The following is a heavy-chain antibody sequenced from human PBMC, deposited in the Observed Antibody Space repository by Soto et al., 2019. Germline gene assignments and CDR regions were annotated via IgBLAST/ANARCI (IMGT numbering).Heavy chain of an antibody. CDR1: GGSNSSYY. CDR3: AVSNFGVVSGMDV. CDR2: IYTSGST. D-gene: IGHD3-3*01. V-gene: IGHV4-4*07. Sequence: PSETLSLTCTVSGGSNSSYYWSWIRQPAGKGLEWIGRIYTSGSTNYNPSLKSRVTMSVDTSKNQFYLTLSSVTAADTAVYYCAVSNFGVVSGMDVWGQGTSVTVYS. J-gene: IGHJ6*02.